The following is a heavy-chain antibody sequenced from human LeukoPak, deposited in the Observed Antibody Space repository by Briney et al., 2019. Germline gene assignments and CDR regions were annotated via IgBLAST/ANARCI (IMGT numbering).Heavy chain of an antibody. J-gene: IGHJ4*02. CDR3: AKLVGTGKTQTDY. D-gene: IGHD1-1*01. V-gene: IGHV3-23*01. CDR1: GFTFSNYA. Sequence: GGSLRLSCAASGFTFSNYAMTWVRQAPGKGLEWVSVISGSGSSTDYADSVKGRLTISRDNYKNTLSLQMNSLRGEDTAIYYCAKLVGTGKTQTDYWGQGTLVTVSS. CDR2: ISGSGSST.